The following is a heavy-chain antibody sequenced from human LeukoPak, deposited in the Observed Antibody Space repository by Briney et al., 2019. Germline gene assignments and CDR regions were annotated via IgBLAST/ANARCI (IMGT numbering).Heavy chain of an antibody. D-gene: IGHD6-6*01. Sequence: SVKVSCKASGGTFSSYAISWVRQAPGQGLEWMGGIIPIFGTANYAQKFQGRVTITADESTSTAYMELSSLRSEDTAVYYCARAHKQLVRNNWFDPWGQGTLVTVSS. V-gene: IGHV1-69*13. CDR3: ARAHKQLVRNNWFDP. CDR2: IIPIFGTA. CDR1: GGTFSSYA. J-gene: IGHJ5*02.